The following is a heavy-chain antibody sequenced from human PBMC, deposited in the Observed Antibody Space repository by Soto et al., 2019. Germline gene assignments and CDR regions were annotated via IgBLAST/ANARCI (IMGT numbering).Heavy chain of an antibody. CDR2: IYYSGST. D-gene: IGHD3-16*02. CDR1: GGSISSYY. Sequence: SETLSLTCTVSGGSISSYYLSWIRQPPGRGLEWIGYIYYSGSTNYNPSLKSRVTISVDTSKNQFSLKLSSVTAADTAVYYCARVRYIWGSYRPYYFDYWGQGTLVTVSS. V-gene: IGHV4-59*01. J-gene: IGHJ4*02. CDR3: ARVRYIWGSYRPYYFDY.